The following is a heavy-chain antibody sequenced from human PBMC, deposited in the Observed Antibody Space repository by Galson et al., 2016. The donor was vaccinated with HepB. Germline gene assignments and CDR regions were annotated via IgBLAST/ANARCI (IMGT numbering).Heavy chain of an antibody. J-gene: IGHJ6*03. D-gene: IGHD2-15*01. Sequence: TLSLTCSVSGVSISTGSYYWSWIRQPAGQGLEWIGRIHTSGSTNYNPSLKNRVTISVGASKNQFSLNLTSVTAADTAVYYCASQGGVVEAAAKPYCFYYTDVWGKGTTVTVSS. CDR3: ASQGGVVEAAAKPYCFYYTDV. CDR2: IHTSGST. CDR1: GVSISTGSYY. V-gene: IGHV4-61*02.